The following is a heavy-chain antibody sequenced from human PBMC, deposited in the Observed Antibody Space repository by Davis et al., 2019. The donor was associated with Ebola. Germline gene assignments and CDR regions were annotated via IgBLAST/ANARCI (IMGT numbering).Heavy chain of an antibody. J-gene: IGHJ4*02. Sequence: MPSETLSLTCTVSGGSISSSSYYWSWIRQPPGKGLEWIGYIYYSGSTNYNPSLKSRVTISVDTSKNQFSLKLSSVTAADTAVYYCARGRMYYYGSGSYYKYWGQGTLVTVSS. CDR1: GGSISSSSYY. D-gene: IGHD3-10*01. CDR2: IYYSGST. V-gene: IGHV4-61*05. CDR3: ARGRMYYYGSGSYYKY.